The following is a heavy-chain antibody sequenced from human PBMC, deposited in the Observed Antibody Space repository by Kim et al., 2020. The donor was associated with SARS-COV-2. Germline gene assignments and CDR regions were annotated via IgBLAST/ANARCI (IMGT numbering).Heavy chain of an antibody. CDR2: IIPILGTA. Sequence: SVKVSCKASGGTFSSYAISWVRQAPGQGLEWMGSIIPILGTANYAQKFQGRVTITADESTSTAYMELSSLRSEDTAVYYCARDQGYCSGGSCSYYYYGIDVWGQGTTVTVSS. D-gene: IGHD2-15*01. V-gene: IGHV1-69*11. CDR1: GGTFSSYA. CDR3: ARDQGYCSGGSCSYYYYGIDV. J-gene: IGHJ6*02.